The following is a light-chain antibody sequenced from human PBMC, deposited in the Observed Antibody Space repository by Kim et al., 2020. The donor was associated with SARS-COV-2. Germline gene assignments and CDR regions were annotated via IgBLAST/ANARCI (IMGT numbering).Light chain of an antibody. Sequence: ASVGDRVTITCRASQDVNIYLAWFQQIPGKAPKSLIYATSSLQSEVPSKFRGSGYGTDFTLTIINVQPEDFATYYCQQYQSYPPTFGQGTRLEIK. J-gene: IGKJ5*01. CDR1: QDVNIY. CDR2: ATS. CDR3: QQYQSYPPT. V-gene: IGKV1-16*02.